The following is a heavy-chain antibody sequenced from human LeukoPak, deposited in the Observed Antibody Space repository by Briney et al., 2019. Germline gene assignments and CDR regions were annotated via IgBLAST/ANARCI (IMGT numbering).Heavy chain of an antibody. CDR1: GGTFSSYA. Sequence: ASVKVSCKASGGTFSSYAISWVRQAPGQGLEWMGGIIPIFGTANYAQKFQGRVTITADESTSTAYMELSSLRSEDTAVYYCARGVADYDSSGYYFDYWGQGTLVTVSS. J-gene: IGHJ4*02. D-gene: IGHD3-22*01. V-gene: IGHV1-69*13. CDR3: ARGVADYDSSGYYFDY. CDR2: IIPIFGTA.